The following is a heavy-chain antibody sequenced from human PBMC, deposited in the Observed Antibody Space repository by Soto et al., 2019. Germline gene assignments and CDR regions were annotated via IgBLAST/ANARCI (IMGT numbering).Heavy chain of an antibody. CDR3: AREGSGGVTSGGPLDS. D-gene: IGHD3-16*01. CDR1: GFTFSSYG. Sequence: QVQLVESGGGVVQPGRSLRLSCAASGFTFSSYGMHWVRQAPGKGLEWVAVIWYDGSNKYHADSVKGRFTISRDNSKNTLYLQMNRLRAEDTAVYYCAREGSGGVTSGGPLDSWGQGTLVTVSS. CDR2: IWYDGSNK. V-gene: IGHV3-33*01. J-gene: IGHJ4*02.